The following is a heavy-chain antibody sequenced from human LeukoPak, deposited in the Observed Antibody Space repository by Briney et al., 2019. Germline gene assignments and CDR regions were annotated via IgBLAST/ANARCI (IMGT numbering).Heavy chain of an antibody. D-gene: IGHD2-15*01. V-gene: IGHV1-2*02. CDR2: INPNSGGT. J-gene: IGHJ3*02. CDR3: AREGRGWAFDI. CDR1: GYTFTGYY. Sequence: ASVKVSCKASGYTFTGYYIHWVRQAPGQGLEWMGWINPNSGGTNYEKKFQGRVTMTRDTYISTAYMDLSRLRSDDTAVYYCAREGRGWAFDIWGQGTMVTVSS.